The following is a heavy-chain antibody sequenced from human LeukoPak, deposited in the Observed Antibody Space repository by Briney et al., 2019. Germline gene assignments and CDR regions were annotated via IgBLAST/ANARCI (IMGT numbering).Heavy chain of an antibody. Sequence: QTGGSLRLSCAASGFTFDNYVMSWVRQAPGKGLDWVSTISGSGGSTYYADSVKGRVTISRDNSERTLYLQMNSLRAEDTAVYYCAEGLSANYSDYWGQGALVTVSS. D-gene: IGHD1-26*01. CDR2: ISGSGGST. CDR1: GFTFDNYV. V-gene: IGHV3-23*01. CDR3: AEGLSANYSDY. J-gene: IGHJ4*02.